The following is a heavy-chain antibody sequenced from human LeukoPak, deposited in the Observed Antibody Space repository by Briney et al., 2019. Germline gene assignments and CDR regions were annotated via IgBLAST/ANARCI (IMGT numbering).Heavy chain of an antibody. CDR3: ARARIQLWLAYHAFDI. CDR1: GFTFSSYS. Sequence: PGGSLRLSCAASGFTFSSYSMNWVRQAPGKGLEWVSYISSSSSTIYYADSAKGRFTISRDNAKNSLYLQMNSLRAEDTAVYYCARARIQLWLAYHAFDIWGQGTMVTVSS. J-gene: IGHJ3*02. CDR2: ISSSSSTI. D-gene: IGHD5-18*01. V-gene: IGHV3-48*04.